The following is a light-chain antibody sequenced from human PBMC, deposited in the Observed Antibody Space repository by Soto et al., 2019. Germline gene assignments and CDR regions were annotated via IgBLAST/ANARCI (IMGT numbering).Light chain of an antibody. Sequence: DIQMTQSPSSLSASVGDRVTITCRASQGISTYLVWYQQRQGRAPKLLIYDASSLLSGVPSRFSGSGSGTDFTLTISSLQPEDFGTYHCQQSYRTPYTFGQGTKLETK. CDR3: QQSYRTPYT. CDR1: QGISTY. CDR2: DAS. V-gene: IGKV1-39*01. J-gene: IGKJ2*01.